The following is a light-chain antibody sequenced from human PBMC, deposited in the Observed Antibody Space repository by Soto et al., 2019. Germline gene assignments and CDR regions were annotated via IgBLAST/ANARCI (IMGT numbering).Light chain of an antibody. CDR1: QSVSSSY. J-gene: IGKJ3*01. CDR2: GAS. Sequence: EIVLTQSPGTLSLSPGERATLSCRASQSVSSSYLAWYQQKPGQAPTLLIYGASSRATGIPDRFSGSGSGTDFTLTISRLEPEDFAVYYCQQYGSSPPTFGHGTRVDIK. V-gene: IGKV3-20*01. CDR3: QQYGSSPPT.